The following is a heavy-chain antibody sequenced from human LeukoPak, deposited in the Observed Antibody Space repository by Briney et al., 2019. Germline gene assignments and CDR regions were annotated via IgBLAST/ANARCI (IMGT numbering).Heavy chain of an antibody. CDR2: ISYDGSNK. D-gene: IGHD3-10*01. CDR3: AKVSLEYYYGSGYYFDY. V-gene: IGHV3-30*18. J-gene: IGHJ4*02. CDR1: GFTFSSFG. Sequence: PGRSLRLSCAPSGFTFSSFGMHWVRQAPGGGLEWVAVISYDGSNKYYADSVKGRFTISRDNSKNTLYLQMNSLRAEDTAVYYCAKVSLEYYYGSGYYFDYWRQGTLVTVSS.